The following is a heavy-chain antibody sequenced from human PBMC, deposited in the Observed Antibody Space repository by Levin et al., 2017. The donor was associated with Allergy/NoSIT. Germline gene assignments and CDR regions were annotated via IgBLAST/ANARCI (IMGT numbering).Heavy chain of an antibody. CDR1: GGTFSNYA. J-gene: IGHJ6*02. V-gene: IGHV1-69*13. CDR3: AREGVNYGMDV. CDR2: IISIFDSA. Sequence: SVKVSCKASGGTFSNYAISWVRQAPGQGLEWMGAIISIFDSAKYAQQFQGRVTITEDGSTSTAYMELSSLTSEDTAVYYCAREGVNYGMDVWGQGTTVTVSS.